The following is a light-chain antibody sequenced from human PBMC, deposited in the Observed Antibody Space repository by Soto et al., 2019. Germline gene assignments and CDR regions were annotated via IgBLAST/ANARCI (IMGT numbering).Light chain of an antibody. CDR2: GAS. CDR3: QQDGSSPT. Sequence: EIVLTQSPGTLSLSPGERATLSCRASQSVSSSYLAWYQQKPGQAPRLLIYGASSRATGIPDRFSGSGSGTDFTFTISRLEREDFAVYYCQQDGSSPTFGQGTKVEIK. CDR1: QSVSSSY. V-gene: IGKV3-20*01. J-gene: IGKJ1*01.